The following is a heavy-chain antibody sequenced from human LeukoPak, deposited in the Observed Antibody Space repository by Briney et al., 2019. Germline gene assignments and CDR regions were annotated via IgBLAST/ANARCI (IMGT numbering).Heavy chain of an antibody. CDR3: ARVLSVSAARRFFDY. D-gene: IGHD6-6*01. CDR1: GYTFTGYY. J-gene: IGHJ4*02. Sequence: ASVKVSCKASGYTFTGYYMHWVRQAPGQGLEWMGWINPNSGGTNYAQKFQGRVTMTRDTSISTAYMELSRLRSDDTAVYYCARVLSVSAARRFFDYWGQGTLVTVSS. V-gene: IGHV1-2*02. CDR2: INPNSGGT.